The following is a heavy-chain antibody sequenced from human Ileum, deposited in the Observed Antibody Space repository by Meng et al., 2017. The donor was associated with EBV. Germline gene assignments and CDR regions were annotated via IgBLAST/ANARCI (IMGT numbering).Heavy chain of an antibody. CDR1: GSSVSSPPYY. J-gene: IGHJ1*01. CDR3: ARDYSSSWYSGGFFKY. Sequence: LPRHASGPGLVKPSEPQSPTCTFYGSSVSSPPYYWGWIRQPPGQGLEWIGNIFNSGSTSYSPSLKSRVTISVDTSKNQFSLKLSSVTAADTAVYYCARDYSSSWYSGGFFKYWGQGILVTVSS. D-gene: IGHD6-13*01. CDR2: IFNSGST. V-gene: IGHV4-39*07.